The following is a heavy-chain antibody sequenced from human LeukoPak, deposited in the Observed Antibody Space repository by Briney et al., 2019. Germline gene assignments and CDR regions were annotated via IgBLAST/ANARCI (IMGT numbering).Heavy chain of an antibody. Sequence: ASVKVSCKASGYTFTSYYMHWARQAPGQGLEWMGIINPSGGSTNYAQKLQDRVTMTRDTSTSTVYMELSSLRSEDTAVYYCARDPRYGSGQTWFDPWGQGTLVTVSS. J-gene: IGHJ5*02. D-gene: IGHD3-10*01. CDR1: GYTFTSYY. CDR2: INPSGGST. CDR3: ARDPRYGSGQTWFDP. V-gene: IGHV1-46*01.